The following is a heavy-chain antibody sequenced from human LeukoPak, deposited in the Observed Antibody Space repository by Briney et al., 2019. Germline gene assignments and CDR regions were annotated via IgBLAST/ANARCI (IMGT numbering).Heavy chain of an antibody. J-gene: IGHJ4*02. CDR2: FDPEAGET. V-gene: IGHV1-24*01. CDR3: ATPKATWSGYSAPFDY. Sequence: ASVKVSCKVSGYTLTELSMHWVRQAPGKGLEWMGGFDPEAGETIYAQKFQGRVTMTEDTSTDTAYMELSSLRSEDTAVYYCATPKATWSGYSAPFDYWGQGTLVTVSS. CDR1: GYTLTELS. D-gene: IGHD3-3*01.